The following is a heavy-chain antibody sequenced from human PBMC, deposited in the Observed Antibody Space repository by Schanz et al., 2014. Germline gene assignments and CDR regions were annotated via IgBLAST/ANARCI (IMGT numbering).Heavy chain of an antibody. D-gene: IGHD5-12*01. J-gene: IGHJ3*01. Sequence: EVQLVESGGGLVQPGGSLRLSCAASGFTFSDSWMHWVRQAPGKGLVWVSRTSNDGSFTTFADSVKGRFTISRDNAKNTLYLRMNSLRPEDTALYFCARDEGRDGYNLAFDVWGQGTLVTVSS. CDR2: TSNDGSFT. V-gene: IGHV3-74*01. CDR3: ARDEGRDGYNLAFDV. CDR1: GFTFSDSW.